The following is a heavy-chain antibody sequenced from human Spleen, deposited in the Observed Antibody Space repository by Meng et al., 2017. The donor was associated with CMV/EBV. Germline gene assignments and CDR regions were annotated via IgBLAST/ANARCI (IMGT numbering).Heavy chain of an antibody. CDR1: GGSISSNY. J-gene: IGHJ5*02. D-gene: IGHD3-3*01. Sequence: GSLRLSCTVSGGSISSNYWSWIRQPPGKGLEWIGYIYYSGSTNYNPSLKSRVTISVDSSKNQFSLKLTSVTAADTAVYYCARDRGGDFWSGYYKGWFDPWGQGTLVTVSS. CDR3: ARDRGGDFWSGYYKGWFDP. CDR2: IYYSGST. V-gene: IGHV4-59*01.